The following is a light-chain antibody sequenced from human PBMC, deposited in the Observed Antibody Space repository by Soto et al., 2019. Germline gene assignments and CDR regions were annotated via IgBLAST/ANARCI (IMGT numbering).Light chain of an antibody. J-gene: IGKJ1*01. CDR1: QNVDGD. CDR3: QEYNGRSS. CDR2: RTS. V-gene: IGKV3-15*01. Sequence: EGVTTQSPATLSVSPGERATLSCRAGQNVDGDLAWYQQKPGQAPRLLIYRTSTRANGTPVRFSGSGSGTEFTLTISSLQSEDFAVYYCQEYNGRSSFGQGTKVEIK.